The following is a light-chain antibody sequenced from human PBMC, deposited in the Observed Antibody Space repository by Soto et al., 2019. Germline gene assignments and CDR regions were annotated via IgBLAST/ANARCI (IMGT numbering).Light chain of an antibody. CDR1: QSVLYSSNNKNY. Sequence: DIVMTQSPDSLAVSLGERATINCKSSQSVLYSSNNKNYLAWYQQKPGQPPKALIYWASTRESGVPDRFSGSGSGTDFTLTISSLQAEDVAVYYCQQYNSWPPITFGQGTRLEIK. J-gene: IGKJ5*01. V-gene: IGKV4-1*01. CDR3: QQYNSWPPIT. CDR2: WAS.